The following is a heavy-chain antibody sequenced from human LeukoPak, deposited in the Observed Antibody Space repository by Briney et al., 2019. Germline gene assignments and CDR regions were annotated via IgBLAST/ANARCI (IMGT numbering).Heavy chain of an antibody. V-gene: IGHV4-34*01. CDR3: ARLGCSGGSCYDDI. J-gene: IGHJ4*02. CDR1: GGSFSGYY. Sequence: SETLSLTCAVYGGSFSGYYWSWIRQPPGKGLELIGEINHSGSTNYNPSLKSRVSISVDSSTNQFSLKVSSVTAADTAVYYCARLGCSGGSCYDDIWGQGTLVTVSS. D-gene: IGHD2-15*01. CDR2: INHSGST.